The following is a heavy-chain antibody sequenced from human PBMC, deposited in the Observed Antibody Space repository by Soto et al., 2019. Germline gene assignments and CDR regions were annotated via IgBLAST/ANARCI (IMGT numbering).Heavy chain of an antibody. CDR1: GFTVSSNY. Sequence: GSLRLSCAASGFTVSSNYMSWVRQAPGKGLEWVSVIYSGGSTYYADSVKGRFTISRDNSKNTLYLQMNSLRAEDTAVYYCARENHCSSTSCYYYFDYWGQGTLVTVSS. V-gene: IGHV3-66*01. CDR3: ARENHCSSTSCYYYFDY. J-gene: IGHJ4*02. D-gene: IGHD2-2*01. CDR2: IYSGGST.